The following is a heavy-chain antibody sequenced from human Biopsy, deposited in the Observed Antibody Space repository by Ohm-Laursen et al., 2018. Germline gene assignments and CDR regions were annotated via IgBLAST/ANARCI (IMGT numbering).Heavy chain of an antibody. Sequence: SETLSLTCTVSGSFISTYYWNWIRQPAGKALVWIGRIYNTGSTNYNPSLQSRVTMSVDTSKNQFSLKMSSVTAADTAVYYCARDLPYYENSGYGAFDMWGQGTMVIVSS. V-gene: IGHV4-4*07. J-gene: IGHJ3*02. D-gene: IGHD3-22*01. CDR1: GSFISTYY. CDR2: IYNTGST. CDR3: ARDLPYYENSGYGAFDM.